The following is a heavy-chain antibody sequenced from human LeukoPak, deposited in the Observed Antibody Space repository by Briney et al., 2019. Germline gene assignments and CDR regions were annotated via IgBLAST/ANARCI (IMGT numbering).Heavy chain of an antibody. CDR1: GGSISSYY. D-gene: IGHD6-13*01. CDR2: IYYSGST. J-gene: IGHJ5*02. Sequence: SETLSLTCTVSGGSISSYYWSWIRQPPGKGLEWIGYIYYSGSTNYNPSLKSRVTISVDTSKNQFSLKLSSVTAADTAVYYCARRPIAAAGMSWFDPWGQGTLVTVSS. CDR3: ARRPIAAAGMSWFDP. V-gene: IGHV4-59*12.